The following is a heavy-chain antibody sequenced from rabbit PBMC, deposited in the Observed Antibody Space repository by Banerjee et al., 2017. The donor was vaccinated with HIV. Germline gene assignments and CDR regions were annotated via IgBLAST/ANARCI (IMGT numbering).Heavy chain of an antibody. Sequence: EQLEESGGGLGKPEGSLTLTCTASGFSFSRTYWMCWVRQAPGKGLQWIACIYNGDGSTDYASWAKCRFTISKPSSTTVTLQMTSLTAADTATYFCASGGNLWGPGTLVTVS. CDR1: GFSFSRTYW. CDR2: IYNGDGST. V-gene: IGHV1S45*01. J-gene: IGHJ4*01. CDR3: ASGGNL. D-gene: IGHD3-1*01.